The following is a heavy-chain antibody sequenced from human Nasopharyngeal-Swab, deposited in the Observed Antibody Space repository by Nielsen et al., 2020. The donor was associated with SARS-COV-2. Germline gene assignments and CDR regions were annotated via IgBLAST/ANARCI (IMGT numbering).Heavy chain of an antibody. Sequence: SLKISCAASGFTFDDYAMHWVRQAPGKGLEWVSGISWNSGSIGYADSVKGRFTISRDNAKNSLYLQMNSLRAEDTAVYYCARDRGSSLVFDIWGQGTMVTVSS. J-gene: IGHJ3*02. V-gene: IGHV3-9*01. CDR2: ISWNSGSI. CDR1: GFTFDDYA. CDR3: ARDRGSSLVFDI. D-gene: IGHD6-13*01.